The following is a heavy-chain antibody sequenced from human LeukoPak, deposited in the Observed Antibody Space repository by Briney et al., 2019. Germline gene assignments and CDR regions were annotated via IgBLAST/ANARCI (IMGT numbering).Heavy chain of an antibody. J-gene: IGHJ1*01. CDR1: GDSVSSNSVT. CDR2: TYYRSKWYK. V-gene: IGHV6-1*01. Sequence: SQTLSLTCAISGDSVSSNSVTWNWIRQSPSRGLEWLGRTYYRSKWYKYYAVSVKSRITINPDTSKNQFSLQLNSVTPEDTAVYHCARGPSYFQHWGQGTLVTVSS. CDR3: ARGPSYFQH.